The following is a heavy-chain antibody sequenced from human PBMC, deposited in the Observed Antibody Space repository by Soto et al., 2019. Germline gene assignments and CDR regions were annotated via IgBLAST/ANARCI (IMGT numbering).Heavy chain of an antibody. V-gene: IGHV3-30-3*01. CDR3: ARDLGGSY. Sequence: QVQLVESGGGVVQPGRSLRLSCAASGFTFSSYAMHWVRQAPGKGLEWVAVISYDGSNKYYADSVKGRFTISRDNSKNPRYLQMNSLRAEDTAVDYCARDLGGSYWGQGTLVTVSS. D-gene: IGHD3-16*01. CDR1: GFTFSSYA. J-gene: IGHJ4*02. CDR2: ISYDGSNK.